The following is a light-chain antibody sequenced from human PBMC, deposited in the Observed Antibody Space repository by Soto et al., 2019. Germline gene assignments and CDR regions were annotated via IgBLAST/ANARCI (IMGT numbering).Light chain of an antibody. CDR2: KAS. CDR1: QSISSW. V-gene: IGKV1-5*03. CDR3: QQYNSYPLT. J-gene: IGKJ4*01. Sequence: GYRVTITFRASQSISSWLAWYQQKPGKAPKLLIYKASSLESGVPSRFSGSGSGTEFTLTISSLQPDDFATYYCQQYNSYPLTFGGGTKVDIK.